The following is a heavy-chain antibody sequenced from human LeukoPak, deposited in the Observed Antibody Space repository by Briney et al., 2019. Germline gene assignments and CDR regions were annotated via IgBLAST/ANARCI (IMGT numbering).Heavy chain of an antibody. D-gene: IGHD3-16*01. CDR1: GFTFSSYS. Sequence: GGSLRLSCAASGFTFSSYSMNWVRQAPGKGLEWVSSISSSISYIYYADSGKCRFTIARDNAKNSLYLKMTSMRAADTAVYYCASGVLVGVPHDYWGRGTMLTVPS. J-gene: IGHJ4*02. CDR2: ISSSISYI. V-gene: IGHV3-21*01. CDR3: ASGVLVGVPHDY.